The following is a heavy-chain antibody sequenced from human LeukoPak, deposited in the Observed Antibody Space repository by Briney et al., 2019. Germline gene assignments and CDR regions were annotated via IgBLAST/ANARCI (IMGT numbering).Heavy chain of an antibody. D-gene: IGHD3-22*01. CDR3: ARSHYDSSGYYFPLSD. Sequence: GGSLRLSCEASGFTFTTYWIHWVRQGPGKGLEWVSVIYSGGSTYYADSVKGRFTISRDNSKNTLYLQMDSLRAEDTAVYYCARSHYDSSGYYFPLSDWGQGTLVTVSS. CDR1: GFTFTTYW. J-gene: IGHJ4*02. V-gene: IGHV3-53*01. CDR2: IYSGGST.